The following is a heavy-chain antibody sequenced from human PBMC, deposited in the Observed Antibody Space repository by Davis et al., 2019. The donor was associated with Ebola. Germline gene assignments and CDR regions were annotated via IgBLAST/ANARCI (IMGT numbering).Heavy chain of an antibody. J-gene: IGHJ4*01. CDR2: ISYGGSEE. D-gene: IGHD6-6*01. Sequence: GESLKISCAASGFTFSTFVMHWVRQTPGKGLEWVAVISYGGSEEYYADSLKGRFAISRDNSKATLFLQINSLRPDDTAVYYCARDFFEYSSSSFSDYWGHGTLVTVSS. CDR3: ARDFFEYSSSSFSDY. CDR1: GFTFSTFV. V-gene: IGHV3-30*03.